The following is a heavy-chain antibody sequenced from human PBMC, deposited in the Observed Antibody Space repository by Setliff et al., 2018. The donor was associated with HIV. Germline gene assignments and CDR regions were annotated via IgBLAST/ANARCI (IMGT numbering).Heavy chain of an antibody. Sequence: ASVKVSCKASGYTFSDYFIHWVRQAPGQGLVWMGWIHPNRGGTNYAQKFQGRVTMTRDTSITTAYMELSRLSSDDTAVYYCARVFGVRQAFDNWGQGTLVTVPQ. CDR1: GYTFSDYF. CDR2: IHPNRGGT. V-gene: IGHV1-2*02. J-gene: IGHJ4*02. D-gene: IGHD3-10*02. CDR3: ARVFGVRQAFDN.